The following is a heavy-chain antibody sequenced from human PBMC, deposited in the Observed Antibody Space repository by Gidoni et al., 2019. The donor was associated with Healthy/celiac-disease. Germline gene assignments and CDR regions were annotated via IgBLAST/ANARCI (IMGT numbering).Heavy chain of an antibody. CDR1: GYTLTELS. Sequence: KKPGASVKVSCKVSGYTLTELSMHWVRQAPGKGLEWMGGFDPEDGETIYAQKFQGRVTMTEDTSTDTAYMELSSLSSEDTAVYYCATARGSYYDILTGYLFWGQGTLVTVSS. V-gene: IGHV1-24*01. CDR3: ATARGSYYDILTGYLF. D-gene: IGHD3-9*01. CDR2: FDPEDGET. J-gene: IGHJ4*02.